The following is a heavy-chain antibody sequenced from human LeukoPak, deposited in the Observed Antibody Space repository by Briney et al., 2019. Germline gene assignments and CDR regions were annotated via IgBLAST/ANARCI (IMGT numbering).Heavy chain of an antibody. V-gene: IGHV3-23*01. D-gene: IGHD1-1*01. CDR1: GFTFSSYA. CDR3: AKDVQSWPTYFDY. CDR2: ISVSGGST. J-gene: IGHJ4*02. Sequence: PGRTLRLSCAASGFTFSSYAMSWVRQAAGQGLEWGSAISVSGGSTYYEDSLKGRFTVSRDNSKNTQFLQMNSLRAEDTAVYYCAKDVQSWPTYFDYWGQGTLVTVSS.